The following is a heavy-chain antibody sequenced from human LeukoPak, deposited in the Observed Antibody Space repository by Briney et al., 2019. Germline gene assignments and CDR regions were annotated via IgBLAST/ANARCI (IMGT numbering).Heavy chain of an antibody. CDR1: GGSISSSNW. Sequence: PSETLSLTCAVSGGSISSSNWWSWVRQPPGKGLEWIGEIYHSGSTNYNPSLKSRVTISVDKSKNQFSLKLSSVTAADTAVYYCARGDYYGSGSYFGYWGQGTLVTVSS. CDR2: IYHSGST. J-gene: IGHJ4*02. V-gene: IGHV4-4*02. CDR3: ARGDYYGSGSYFGY. D-gene: IGHD3-10*01.